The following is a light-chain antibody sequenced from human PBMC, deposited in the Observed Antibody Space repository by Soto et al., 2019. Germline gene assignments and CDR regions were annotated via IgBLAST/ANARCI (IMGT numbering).Light chain of an antibody. CDR2: DTT. CDR3: QQYGTSEII. J-gene: IGKJ5*01. CDR1: QSGSTSY. V-gene: IGKV3-20*01. Sequence: EIVLTQSPGTLSLSPGERATLTCRASQSGSTSYVAWYQQKPGQAPRLLIYDTTSRATGTPDRFSGSGSGTDFTLTISRLEPEDFAVFYCQQYGTSEIIFGQGTRLEI.